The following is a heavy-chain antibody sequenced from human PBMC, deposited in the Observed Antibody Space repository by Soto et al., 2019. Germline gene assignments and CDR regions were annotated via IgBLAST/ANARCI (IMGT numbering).Heavy chain of an antibody. J-gene: IGHJ4*02. CDR2: ISAYNGNT. V-gene: IGHV1-18*01. CDR3: ARDEGYYGSSDFDY. D-gene: IGHD3-10*01. CDR1: GGTFSSYA. Sequence: GASVKVSCKASGGTFSSYAISWVRQAPGQGLEWMGWISAYNGNTNYAQKLQGRVTMTTDTSTSTAYMELRSLRSDDTAVYYCARDEGYYGSSDFDYWGQGTLVTVSS.